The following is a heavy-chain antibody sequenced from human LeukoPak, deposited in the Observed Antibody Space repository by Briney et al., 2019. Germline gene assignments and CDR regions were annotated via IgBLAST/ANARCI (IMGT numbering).Heavy chain of an antibody. J-gene: IGHJ3*02. CDR1: GYSISSGYY. Sequence: PSETLSLTCTVSGYSISSGYYWGWIRQPPGKGLEWIGSIYHSGSTYYNPSLKSRVTISVDTSKNQFSLKLSSVTAADTAVYYCASFNWGNGAFDIWGQGTMVTVSS. CDR2: IYHSGST. CDR3: ASFNWGNGAFDI. D-gene: IGHD7-27*01. V-gene: IGHV4-38-2*02.